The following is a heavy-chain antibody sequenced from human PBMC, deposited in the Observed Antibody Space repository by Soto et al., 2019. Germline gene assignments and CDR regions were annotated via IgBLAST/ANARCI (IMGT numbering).Heavy chain of an antibody. CDR1: GYTFTSYD. CDR2: MNPNSGDT. CDR3: ARAWVVVTAPDY. J-gene: IGHJ4*02. Sequence: ASVKVSCKASGYTFTSYDINWVRQATGQGLEWMGWMNPNSGDTGYAQKFQGRVTMTRNTSISTVYMELSSLRSEDTAVYYCARAWVVVTAPDYWGQGTLVTVSS. V-gene: IGHV1-8*01. D-gene: IGHD2-21*02.